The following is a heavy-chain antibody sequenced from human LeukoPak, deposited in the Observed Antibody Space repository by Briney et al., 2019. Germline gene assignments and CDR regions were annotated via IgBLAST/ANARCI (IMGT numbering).Heavy chain of an antibody. V-gene: IGHV1-18*01. J-gene: IGHJ4*02. D-gene: IGHD2/OR15-2a*01. CDR2: NSALTGNI. CDR1: VYTFNRYV. CDR3: ARADPTITGHEYFDY. Sequence: GASVKVSCKASVYTFNRYVISWVRQAPGQRPEWMGWNSALTGNIDYAPKFQGRVTMNTDTSTRTAYMELSSLVSADTAVYFCARADPTITGHEYFDYWGRGTLVTVSS.